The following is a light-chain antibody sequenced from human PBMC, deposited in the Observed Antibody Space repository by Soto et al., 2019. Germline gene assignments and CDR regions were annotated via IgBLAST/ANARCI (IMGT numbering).Light chain of an antibody. Sequence: EIVLTQSPGTVSLSPGESATLSCRASQSISRSDLAWYQHKPGQAPRLLIYGASSRAPGIPDRFSGSGSGTDFTLTISRLEPEDFAVYYCQQYGSSGTFGQGTKVDIK. V-gene: IGKV3-20*01. CDR3: QQYGSSGT. CDR1: QSISRSD. CDR2: GAS. J-gene: IGKJ1*01.